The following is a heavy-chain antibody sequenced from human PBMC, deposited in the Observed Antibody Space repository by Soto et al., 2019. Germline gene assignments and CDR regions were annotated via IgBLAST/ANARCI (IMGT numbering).Heavy chain of an antibody. CDR1: GFIFSDYS. CDR3: ARWSGYGDL. V-gene: IGHV3-23*01. J-gene: IGHJ4*02. D-gene: IGHD5-12*01. Sequence: EVQLLESGGGLVQPGGSLRLSCAASGFIFSDYSMAWVRQTPEKGLEWVSGMGISGEKTFYADSVNGRFTVSRDSSKNTVYLQMNSLRVEDTAVYYCARWSGYGDLWGQGTLVTVSS. CDR2: MGISGEKT.